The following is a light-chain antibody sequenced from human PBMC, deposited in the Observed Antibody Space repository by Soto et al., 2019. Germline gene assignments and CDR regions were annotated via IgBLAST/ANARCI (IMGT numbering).Light chain of an antibody. CDR2: AAS. J-gene: IGKJ1*01. CDR3: LQNYNYPWT. CDR1: QGVRHD. V-gene: IGKV1-6*01. Sequence: AIQMTQSPSSLSASVGDGVTITCRASQGVRHDLGWYQQKPGTAPKLLIYAASNLQSGVPSRFRGSGFDTDFTLTISSLQPEDFATYYCLQNYNYPWTFGQGTKVDIK.